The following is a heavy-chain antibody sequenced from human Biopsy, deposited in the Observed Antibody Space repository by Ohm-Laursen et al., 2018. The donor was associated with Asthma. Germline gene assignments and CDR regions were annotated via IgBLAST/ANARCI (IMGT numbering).Heavy chain of an antibody. CDR1: RFTFSSYG. CDR3: ARDFYDSSGYLHFDY. CDR2: IWYDGSNK. Sequence: LRLSCAASRFTFSSYGMHWVRQAPGKGLEWVAVIWYDGSNKYYADSVKGRFTISRDNSKNTLYLQMNSLRAEDTAVYYCARDFYDSSGYLHFDYWGQGTLVTVSS. D-gene: IGHD3-22*01. J-gene: IGHJ4*02. V-gene: IGHV3-33*01.